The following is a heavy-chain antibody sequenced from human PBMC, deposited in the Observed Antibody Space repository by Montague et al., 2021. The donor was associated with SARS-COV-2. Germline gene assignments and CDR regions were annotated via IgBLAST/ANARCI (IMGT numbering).Heavy chain of an antibody. Sequence: SETLSLTCTVSGGSVSSGSYYWSWIRQPPGKELEWIGYIYYSGSTNYNPSLKSRVTISVDTSKNQFSLKLSSVTAADTAVYYCASDPWRITIFGVVTRYGMDVWGQGTTVTVSS. J-gene: IGHJ6*02. CDR2: IYYSGST. V-gene: IGHV4-61*01. CDR1: GGSVSSGSYY. CDR3: ASDPWRITIFGVVTRYGMDV. D-gene: IGHD3-3*01.